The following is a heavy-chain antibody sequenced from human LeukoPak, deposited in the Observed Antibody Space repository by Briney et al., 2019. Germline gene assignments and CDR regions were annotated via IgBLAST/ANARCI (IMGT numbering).Heavy chain of an antibody. Sequence: VSGPTLVKPTQTLTLTCTFSGFSLSTSGVGVGWIRQPPGKALEWLALIYWDDGKRYSPSLKSRLTITKDTSKNQVVLTMTNMDPVDTATYYCAHTPLAARGPPRYFDWGEIDYWGQGTLVTVSS. J-gene: IGHJ4*02. CDR1: GFSLSTSGVG. CDR2: IYWDDGK. CDR3: AHTPLAARGPPRYFDWGEIDY. D-gene: IGHD3-9*01. V-gene: IGHV2-5*02.